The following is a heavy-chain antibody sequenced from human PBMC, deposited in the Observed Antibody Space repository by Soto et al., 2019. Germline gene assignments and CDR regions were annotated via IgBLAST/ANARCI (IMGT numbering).Heavy chain of an antibody. CDR1: GFSFSSYA. V-gene: IGHV3-23*01. CDR2: ISAGGGII. D-gene: IGHD3-10*01. Sequence: EVQLLESGGGLVQPRGSLRLSCAASGFSFSSYAMSWVRQAPGKGLEWVSSISAGGGIIYYADSVKGRFTISRVNSKNTLYVQMDSMRAEDTAVYYCAKDSYGSGTDYFYGMDVRGQGTTVTVSS. CDR3: AKDSYGSGTDYFYGMDV. J-gene: IGHJ6*02.